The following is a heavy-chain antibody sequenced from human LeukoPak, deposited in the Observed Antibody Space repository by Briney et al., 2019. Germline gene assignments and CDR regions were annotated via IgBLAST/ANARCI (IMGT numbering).Heavy chain of an antibody. D-gene: IGHD3-22*01. Sequence: GGSLRLSCAASGFTFSSYGMHWVRQAPGKGLEWVAVISGSGGNTYYADSVKGRFTISRDNSKNTLYLQMNSLRAEDTAVYFCAKEIHDGSGSYSYFEHWGQGTLVTVSS. J-gene: IGHJ4*02. V-gene: IGHV3-23*01. CDR3: AKEIHDGSGSYSYFEH. CDR2: ISGSGGNT. CDR1: GFTFSSYG.